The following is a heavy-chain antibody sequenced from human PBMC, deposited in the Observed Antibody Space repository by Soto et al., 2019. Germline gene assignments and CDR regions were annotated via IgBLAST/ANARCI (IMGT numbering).Heavy chain of an antibody. D-gene: IGHD6-6*01. Sequence: SETLSLTCAVYCGSFSGYYWSWIRQPPGKGLEWIGEINHSGSTNYNPSLKSRVTISVDTSKNQFSLKLSSVTAADTAVYYCARGRISRYSSSSGARVRGYGMDVWGQGTTVTVSS. CDR3: ARGRISRYSSSSGARVRGYGMDV. J-gene: IGHJ6*02. CDR2: INHSGST. V-gene: IGHV4-34*01. CDR1: CGSFSGYY.